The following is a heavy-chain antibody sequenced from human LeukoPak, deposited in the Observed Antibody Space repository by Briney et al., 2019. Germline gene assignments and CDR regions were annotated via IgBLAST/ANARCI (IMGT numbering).Heavy chain of an antibody. Sequence: PGGSLRLSCAASGFTFSSYAMSWVRQAPGKGLEWVSVVYSGGNTYYADSVKGRFTISRDNSKNTLYLQMNSLIFEDTAVYYCARATSSSLYSAFDIWGQGTMVTVSS. CDR1: GFTFSSYA. CDR3: ARATSSSLYSAFDI. V-gene: IGHV3-53*01. D-gene: IGHD6-13*01. CDR2: VYSGGNT. J-gene: IGHJ3*02.